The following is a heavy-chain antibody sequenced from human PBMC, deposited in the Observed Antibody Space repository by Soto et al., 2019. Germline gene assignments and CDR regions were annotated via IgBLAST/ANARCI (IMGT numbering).Heavy chain of an antibody. D-gene: IGHD2-2*01. CDR1: GGSFSGYSF. V-gene: IGHV4-30-4*01. CDR2: IYHTGST. J-gene: IGHJ4*02. CDR3: ARDEYQLRWSVSSFDS. Sequence: SETLSLTCAVSGGSFSGYSFWCWIRPTAGEVLKWIEYIYHTGSTYYIPSLRSRVSISVDKSKSQFSLKLISVTAADTAVYFCARDEYQLRWSVSSFDSWGQGTLVTVSS.